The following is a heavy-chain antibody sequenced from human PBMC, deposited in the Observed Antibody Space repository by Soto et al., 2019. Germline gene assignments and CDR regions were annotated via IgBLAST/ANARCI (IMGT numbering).Heavy chain of an antibody. CDR2: IWYDGSNK. CDR3: ARDHEDCSGGSCYSWWYFDL. V-gene: IGHV3-33*01. D-gene: IGHD2-15*01. CDR1: RFTFSSYG. J-gene: IGHJ2*01. Sequence: QVQLVESGGGVVQPGRSLRLSCAASRFTFSSYGMHWVRQAPGKGLEWVAVIWYDGSNKYYADSVKGRFTISRDNSKNTLYLQMNSLRAEDTAVYYCARDHEDCSGGSCYSWWYFDLWGRGTLVTVSS.